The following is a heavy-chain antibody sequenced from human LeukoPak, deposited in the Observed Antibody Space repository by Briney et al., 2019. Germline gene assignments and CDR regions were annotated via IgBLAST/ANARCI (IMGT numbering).Heavy chain of an antibody. V-gene: IGHV4-39*02. J-gene: IGHJ4*02. CDR1: GASLRDQMSY. D-gene: IGHD3-16*01. Sequence: SGTLSHTRQLSGASLRDQMSYEDWARHPGGKGPEWIGSIFYAGVNFFSMLFKSRVSMSIDTSSGHFFFNLKSVTAPDTARYFWARRSRFDSVVGTGGYFDNWGQGTLVTVSS. CDR3: ARRSRFDSVVGTGGYFDN. CDR2: IFYAGVN.